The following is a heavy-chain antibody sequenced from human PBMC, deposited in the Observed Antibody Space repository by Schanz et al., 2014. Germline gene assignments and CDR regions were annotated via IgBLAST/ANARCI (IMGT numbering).Heavy chain of an antibody. Sequence: QVQLQESGPGLVQPSETLSLTCTVSGGSIRRYYWSWIRQPPGKGLEWIASMYNIGITYYNPSLKRRVPISGDPSKNQFSRRLGSVPAADTAVYYCARGWEVKVFDYWGQGTLITVSS. CDR1: GGSIRRYY. CDR2: MYNIGIT. J-gene: IGHJ4*02. D-gene: IGHD1-26*01. V-gene: IGHV4-59*08. CDR3: ARGWEVKVFDY.